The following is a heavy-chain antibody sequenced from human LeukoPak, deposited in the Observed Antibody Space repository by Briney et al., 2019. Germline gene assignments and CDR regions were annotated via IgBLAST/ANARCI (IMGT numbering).Heavy chain of an antibody. CDR1: GYTFTGYY. J-gene: IGHJ4*02. CDR3: ARDLRGKWELTWYFDY. Sequence: ASVKVSCKASGYTFTGYYMHWVRQAPGQGLEWMGWINPNSGGTNYAQKFQGRVTMTRDTSISTAYMELSRLRSDDTAVYYCARDLRGKWELTWYFDYWGQGTLVTVSS. V-gene: IGHV1-2*02. D-gene: IGHD1-26*01. CDR2: INPNSGGT.